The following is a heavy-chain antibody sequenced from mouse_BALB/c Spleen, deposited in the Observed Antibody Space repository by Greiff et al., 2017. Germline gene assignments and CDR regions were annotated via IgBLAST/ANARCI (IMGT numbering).Heavy chain of an antibody. Sequence: EVKLVESGGGLVQPGGSRKLSCAASGFTFSDYGMAWVRQAPGKGPEWVAFISNLAYSIYYADTVTGRFTISRENAKNTLYLEMSSLRSEDTAMYYCARDNDYYGSSFAYWGQGTLVTVSA. CDR2: ISNLAYSI. J-gene: IGHJ3*01. V-gene: IGHV5-15*02. CDR1: GFTFSDYG. CDR3: ARDNDYYGSSFAY. D-gene: IGHD1-1*01.